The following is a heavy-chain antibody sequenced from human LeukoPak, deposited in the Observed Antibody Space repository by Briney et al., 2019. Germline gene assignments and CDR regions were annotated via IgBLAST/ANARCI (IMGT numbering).Heavy chain of an antibody. D-gene: IGHD3-3*01. Sequence: PGGSLRLSCAASGFTFSSYGMHWVRQAPGKGLEWVAVIWYDGSNKYYADSVKGRFTISRDNSKNTLYLQMNSLRAEDTAVYYCANSYDFWSPLINWGQGTLVTVSS. J-gene: IGHJ4*02. V-gene: IGHV3-33*06. CDR1: GFTFSSYG. CDR3: ANSYDFWSPLIN. CDR2: IWYDGSNK.